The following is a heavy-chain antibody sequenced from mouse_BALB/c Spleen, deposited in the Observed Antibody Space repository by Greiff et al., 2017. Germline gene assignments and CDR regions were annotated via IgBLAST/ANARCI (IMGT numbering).Heavy chain of an antibody. J-gene: IGHJ4*01. V-gene: IGHV1-20*02. CDR2: INPYNGDT. CDR3: ARTERDAMDY. CDR1: GYSFTGYF. Sequence: EVKLVESGPELVKPGASVKISCKASGYSFTGYFMNWVMQSHGKSLEWIGRINPYNGDTFYNQKFKGKATLTVDKSSSTAHMELRSLASEDSAVYYCARTERDAMDYWGQGTSVTVSS.